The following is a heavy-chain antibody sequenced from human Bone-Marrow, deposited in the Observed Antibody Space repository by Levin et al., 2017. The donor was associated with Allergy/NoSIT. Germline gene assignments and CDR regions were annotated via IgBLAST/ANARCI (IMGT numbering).Heavy chain of an antibody. J-gene: IGHJ4*02. Sequence: PSETLSLTCDVSGGSITSGQYYWGWIRQPPGKGLEWIGSIYFSGTTYYNPSYYNPSLQSRVSISVDTSKNQFSLKLTSVTAADTAVYYCARLRLRFDSWGQGTLVTVSS. D-gene: IGHD2-15*01. V-gene: IGHV4-39*01. CDR3: ARLRLRFDS. CDR2: IYFSGTTYYNPS. CDR1: GGSITSGQYY.